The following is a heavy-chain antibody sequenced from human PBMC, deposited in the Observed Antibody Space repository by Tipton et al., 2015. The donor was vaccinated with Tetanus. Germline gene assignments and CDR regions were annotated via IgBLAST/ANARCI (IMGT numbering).Heavy chain of an antibody. Sequence: SLRLSCAASGFIFSSYGIHWVRQAPGKGLEWVAVSWYDGTDGYYADSVKGRFTISRDNSKNTLYLQMNSLRAEDTAVYYCAREADCSGGSCFSGDFDNWGQGTQVTVSS. CDR3: AREADCSGGSCFSGDFDN. D-gene: IGHD2-15*01. V-gene: IGHV3-33*01. CDR1: GFIFSSYG. CDR2: SWYDGTDG. J-gene: IGHJ4*02.